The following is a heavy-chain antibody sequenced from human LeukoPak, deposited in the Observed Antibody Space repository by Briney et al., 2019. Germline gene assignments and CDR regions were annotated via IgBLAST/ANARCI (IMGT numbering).Heavy chain of an antibody. Sequence: PGRSLRLSCAASAFAFDDYAMHWVRQAPGMGLEWVSGISWNRRTIGYADSVKGRFTISRDNAKNSLYLQMNSLRAEDTALYYCVKTLPHGSGTPPPDSFDVWGQGTMVTVSS. J-gene: IGHJ3*01. CDR1: AFAFDDYA. CDR3: VKTLPHGSGTPPPDSFDV. D-gene: IGHD3-10*01. V-gene: IGHV3-9*01. CDR2: ISWNRRTI.